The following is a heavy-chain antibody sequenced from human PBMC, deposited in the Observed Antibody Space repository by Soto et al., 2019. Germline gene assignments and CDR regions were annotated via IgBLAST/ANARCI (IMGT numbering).Heavy chain of an antibody. V-gene: IGHV4-59*01. D-gene: IGHD2-21*02. CDR3: ARDLWGYCGTDCYPLDV. CDR2: MYNTGST. J-gene: IGHJ6*02. CDR1: GGSISGYY. Sequence: SETLSLTCTVSGGSISGYYWSWIRQPPGKGLEWIGYMYNTGSTVYNPSFKSRVTISVDTSKNQFSLKLNSVTAADTTVYYCARDLWGYCGTDCYPLDVWGQGTTVTVS.